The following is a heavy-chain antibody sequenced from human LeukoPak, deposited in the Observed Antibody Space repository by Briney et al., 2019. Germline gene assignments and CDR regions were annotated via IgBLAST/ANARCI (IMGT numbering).Heavy chain of an antibody. V-gene: IGHV3-21*01. J-gene: IGHJ3*02. CDR1: GFTFDDYA. CDR3: ASRPRGDYVGVDDAFDI. CDR2: ISSSSSYI. Sequence: GRSLRLSCAASGFTFDDYAMHWVRQAPGKGLEWVSSISSSSSYIYYADSVKGRFTISRDNAKNSLYLQMNSLRAEDTAVYYCASRPRGDYVGVDDAFDIWGQGTMVTVSS. D-gene: IGHD4-17*01.